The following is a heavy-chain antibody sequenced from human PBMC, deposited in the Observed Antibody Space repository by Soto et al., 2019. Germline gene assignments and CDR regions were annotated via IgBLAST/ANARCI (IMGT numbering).Heavy chain of an antibody. V-gene: IGHV4-39*01. D-gene: IGHD3-10*01. Sequence: QLQVQESGPGLVKPSETLSLTRTVSGGSISSSTYYWGWVRQPPGKGLEWIGSIHYRGSTYYNPSLKSRVTISVDASKNQFSLKLSSVTAADTAVYYCARHLYDSGLVYFDYWGQGTLVTVSS. CDR2: IHYRGST. J-gene: IGHJ4*02. CDR1: GGSISSSTYY. CDR3: ARHLYDSGLVYFDY.